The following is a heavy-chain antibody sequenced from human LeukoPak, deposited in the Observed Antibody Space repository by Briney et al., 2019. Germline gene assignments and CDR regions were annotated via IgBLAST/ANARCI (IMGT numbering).Heavy chain of an antibody. CDR3: VREDTPATANY. J-gene: IGHJ4*02. V-gene: IGHV3-23*01. CDR2: ISGGGDIT. D-gene: IGHD2-21*02. Sequence: PGGSLRLSCAASGFNFANHAMSWVCQTPGKGLEWVSAISGGGDITYYADSVTGRFTISRDNSKDTLFLQMHSLRPGDTAVYYCVREDTPATANYWGQGTLVTISS. CDR1: GFNFANHA.